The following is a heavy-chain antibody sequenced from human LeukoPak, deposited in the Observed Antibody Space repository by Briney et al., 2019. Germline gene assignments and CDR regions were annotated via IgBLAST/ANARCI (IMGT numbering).Heavy chain of an antibody. Sequence: SETLSLTCTVSGGSISSSSYYWGWIRQPPGEGLEWIGSIYYSGSTYYNPSLKSRVTISVDTSKNQFSLKLSSVTAADTAVYYCASDGGLTTVTTGYWGQGTLVTVSS. J-gene: IGHJ4*02. CDR3: ASDGGLTTVTTGY. CDR1: GGSISSSSYY. CDR2: IYYSGST. D-gene: IGHD4-17*01. V-gene: IGHV4-39*07.